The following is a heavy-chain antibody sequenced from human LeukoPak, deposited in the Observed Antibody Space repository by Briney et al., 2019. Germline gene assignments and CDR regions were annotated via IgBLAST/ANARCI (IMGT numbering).Heavy chain of an antibody. CDR2: INHSGST. D-gene: IGHD2-21*02. CDR1: GGSFSGYY. Sequence: SETLSLTCAVYGGSFSGYYWSWIRQPPGKGLEWIGEINHSGSTNYNPSLKSRVTISVDTSKNQFSPKLSSVTAADTAVYYCARGNVVTVNYFDYWGQGTLVTVSS. V-gene: IGHV4-34*01. J-gene: IGHJ4*02. CDR3: ARGNVVTVNYFDY.